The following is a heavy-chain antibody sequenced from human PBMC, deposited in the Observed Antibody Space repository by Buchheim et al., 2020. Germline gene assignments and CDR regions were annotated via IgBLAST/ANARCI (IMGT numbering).Heavy chain of an antibody. CDR3: ARPEVISGGIDY. CDR2: IYYSGST. CDR1: GGSISSYY. V-gene: IGHV4-59*08. Sequence: QVQLQQWGAGLLKPSETLSLTCTVSGGSISSYYWSWIRQPPGKGLEWIGYIYYSGSTNYNPSLKSRVTISVDTSKNQFSLKLSSVTAADTAVYYCARPEVISGGIDYWGQGTL. D-gene: IGHD2-8*02. J-gene: IGHJ4*02.